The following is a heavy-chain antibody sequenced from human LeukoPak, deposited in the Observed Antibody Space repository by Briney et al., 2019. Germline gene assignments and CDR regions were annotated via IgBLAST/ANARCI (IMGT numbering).Heavy chain of an antibody. V-gene: IGHV6-1*01. CDR3: TREQLNYFGP. CDR1: GDTVSTNSAA. Sequence: SQTLSLTCAISGDTVSTNSAAWNWIRQSPSRGLEWLGRTYYRSKWYYDYAVSLKSRMTIYSDTSENQVSLQLNSVTPEDTALYYCTREQLNYFGPWGLGTLVTVSS. D-gene: IGHD2-2*01. CDR2: TYYRSKWYY. J-gene: IGHJ5*02.